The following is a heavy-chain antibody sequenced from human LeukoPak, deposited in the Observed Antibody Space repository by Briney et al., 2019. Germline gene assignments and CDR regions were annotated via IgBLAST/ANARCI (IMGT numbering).Heavy chain of an antibody. D-gene: IGHD3-9*01. CDR1: GGTFSSYA. CDR2: IIPIFGTA. V-gene: IGHV1-69*13. CDR3: ASGGKGDILTGYYNWFDP. J-gene: IGHJ5*02. Sequence: SVKVSCKASGGTFSSYAISWVRQAPGQGLEWMGGIIPIFGTANYAQKFQGRVTITADESTSTAYMELSSLRSEDTAVYYCASGGKGDILTGYYNWFDPWGQGTLVTVSS.